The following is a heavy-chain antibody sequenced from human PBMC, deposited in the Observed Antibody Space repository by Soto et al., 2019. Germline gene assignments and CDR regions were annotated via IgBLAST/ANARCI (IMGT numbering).Heavy chain of an antibody. CDR1: GSTFSSYT. V-gene: IGHV3-23*01. Sequence: EVQLLESGGGLVQPGGSLRLSCAASGSTFSSYTMSWVRQAPGKGLEWVSGISGSGGSTYYADSVKGRFTISRDNSKNTLYLQMNSLRVEDTAVYYCAKDSSSWYRYFDYWGQGTLVTVSS. J-gene: IGHJ4*02. D-gene: IGHD6-13*01. CDR2: ISGSGGST. CDR3: AKDSSSWYRYFDY.